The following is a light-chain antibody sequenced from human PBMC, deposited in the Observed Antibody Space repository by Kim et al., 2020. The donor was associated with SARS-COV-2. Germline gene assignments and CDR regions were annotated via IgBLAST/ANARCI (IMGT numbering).Light chain of an antibody. CDR2: DTN. CDR3: ETWDSSLSAGV. Sequence: QSVLTQPPSMSAAPGQRVTISCSGSSSNIGNNYVSWYQQLPGTAPKLLIYDTNERPSGIPDRFSGSKSGTSATLVITGLQTGDEADYYCETWDSSLSAGVFGGGTQLTVL. CDR1: SSNIGNNY. J-gene: IGLJ3*02. V-gene: IGLV1-51*01.